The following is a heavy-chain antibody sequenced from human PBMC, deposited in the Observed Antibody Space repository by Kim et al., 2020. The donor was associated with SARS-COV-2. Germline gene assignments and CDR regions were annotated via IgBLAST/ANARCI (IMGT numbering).Heavy chain of an antibody. D-gene: IGHD6-13*01. CDR1: GGSVNNYF. CDR2: ISYSGST. V-gene: IGHV4-59*02. Sequence: SETLSLTCTVSGGSVNNYFWSWIRQPPGKGLEWIGYISYSGSTSYSPSLKSRVTISVDTSKNQFSLRLSSVTAADTAVYYCARYSNSWPLDQNFDYWGQGTLVTVSS. CDR3: ARYSNSWPLDQNFDY. J-gene: IGHJ4*02.